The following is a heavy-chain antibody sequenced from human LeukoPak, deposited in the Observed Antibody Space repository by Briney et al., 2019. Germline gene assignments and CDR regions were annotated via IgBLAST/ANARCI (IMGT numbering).Heavy chain of an antibody. Sequence: PGRSLRLSCAASGFTFDDYAMHWVRQAPGKGLEWVSGISWNSGSIGYADSVKGRFTIPRDNAKNSLYPQMNSLRAEDTALYYCAKSAAGTIYYYYYMDVWGKGTTVTVSS. CDR1: GFTFDDYA. J-gene: IGHJ6*03. V-gene: IGHV3-9*01. CDR2: ISWNSGSI. D-gene: IGHD6-13*01. CDR3: AKSAAGTIYYYYYMDV.